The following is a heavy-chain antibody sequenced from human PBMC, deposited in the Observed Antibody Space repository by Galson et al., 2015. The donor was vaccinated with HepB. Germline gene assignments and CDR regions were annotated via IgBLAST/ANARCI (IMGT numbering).Heavy chain of an antibody. CDR3: ARGPDIYYYGSGTYGAWFDP. Sequence: SLRLSCAASGFTFSSYSMNWVRQAPGKGLEWVSYISSSSSTIYYADSVKGRFTISRDNAKNSLYLQMNSLRAEDTAVYYCARGPDIYYYGSGTYGAWFDPWGQGTLVTVSS. J-gene: IGHJ5*02. D-gene: IGHD3-10*01. CDR1: GFTFSSYS. CDR2: ISSSSSTI. V-gene: IGHV3-48*01.